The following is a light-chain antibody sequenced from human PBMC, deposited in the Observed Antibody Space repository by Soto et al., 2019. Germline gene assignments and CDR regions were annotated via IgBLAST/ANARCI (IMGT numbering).Light chain of an antibody. CDR1: QVISSN. J-gene: IGKJ4*01. CDR3: QHCNSYPLT. V-gene: IGKV1-9*01. CDR2: VAS. Sequence: DIQLTQSPSFLSAFVGDRVTITCRASQVISSNLAWYQQKPGKPPKLLIYVASTLQSGVPSRFSGSRSGTEFTLTISSLQPEDFATYYCQHCNSYPLTVGGGNRVDLK.